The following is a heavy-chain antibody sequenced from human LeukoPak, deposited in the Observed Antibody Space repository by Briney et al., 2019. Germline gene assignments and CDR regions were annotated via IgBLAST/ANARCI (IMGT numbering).Heavy chain of an antibody. Sequence: GGSLRLSCAVSGFTFDDYAMHWVRQVPGKGLEWVSGISGSGDSTYYADSVKGRFTISRDNSKNTLYLQMNSLRAEDTAVYYCARRSGIAVAGAFDYWGQGTLATVSS. J-gene: IGHJ4*02. CDR1: GFTFDDYA. CDR2: ISGSGDST. CDR3: ARRSGIAVAGAFDY. D-gene: IGHD6-19*01. V-gene: IGHV3-23*01.